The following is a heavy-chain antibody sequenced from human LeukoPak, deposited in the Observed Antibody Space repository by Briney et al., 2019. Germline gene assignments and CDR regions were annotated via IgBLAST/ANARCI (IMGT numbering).Heavy chain of an antibody. CDR2: ISSSSSTI. CDR1: GFTFSSYS. J-gene: IGHJ4*02. Sequence: GGSLRLSCAASGFTFSSYSMNWVRQAPGKGLEWVSYISSSSSTIYYADSVKGRFTISRDNSKNTLYLQMNSLRAEDTAVYYCGKHGYSSGWHQVPFDYWGQGTLVTVSS. V-gene: IGHV3-48*01. CDR3: GKHGYSSGWHQVPFDY. D-gene: IGHD6-19*01.